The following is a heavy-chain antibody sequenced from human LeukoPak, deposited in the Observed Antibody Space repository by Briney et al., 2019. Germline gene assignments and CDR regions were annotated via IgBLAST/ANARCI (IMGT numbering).Heavy chain of an antibody. CDR2: IHYSGSI. CDR1: GGSISSAFY. Sequence: PSETLSLTCTVSGGSISSAFYWGWIRQPPGKGLEWIGSIHYSGSINYNPSLKSRVTISIDTPNNQFSLKLSSVTTADTAVYYCARGFRGDNFDYWGQGTLVTVSS. CDR3: ARGFRGDNFDY. D-gene: IGHD7-27*01. J-gene: IGHJ4*02. V-gene: IGHV4-38-2*02.